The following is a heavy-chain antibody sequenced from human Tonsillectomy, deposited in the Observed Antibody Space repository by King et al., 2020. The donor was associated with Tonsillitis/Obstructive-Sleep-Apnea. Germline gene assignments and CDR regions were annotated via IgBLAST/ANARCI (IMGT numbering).Heavy chain of an antibody. Sequence: VQLVESGGGLVQPGRSLRLSCTFSGFTFGDYGMSWVRQAPGKGLEWVGFIRSTAYGGKTEYAASVQGKFTISRDDSKSIAYLQKNSLKTEDTAMYYCTRVGTSGRYSYDIWGQGTMVTVSS. J-gene: IGHJ3*02. D-gene: IGHD1-26*01. CDR1: GFTFGDYG. CDR3: TRVGTSGRYSYDI. CDR2: IRSTAYGGKT. V-gene: IGHV3-49*04.